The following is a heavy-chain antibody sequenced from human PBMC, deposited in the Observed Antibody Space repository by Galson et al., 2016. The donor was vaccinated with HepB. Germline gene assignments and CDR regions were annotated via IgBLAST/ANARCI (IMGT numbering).Heavy chain of an antibody. V-gene: IGHV3-74*01. CDR3: ARDSDTIFGVVIYDY. CDR2: INLDGSST. D-gene: IGHD3-3*01. CDR1: GFTFSSFW. J-gene: IGHJ3*01. Sequence: SLRLSCAASGFTFSSFWMHWVRQAPGKGLVWVSSINLDGSSTSYADSVKGRFTISRDNAKKTLYLQMNSLRAEDTAVYYCARDSDTIFGVVIYDYWGQGTKVTVSS.